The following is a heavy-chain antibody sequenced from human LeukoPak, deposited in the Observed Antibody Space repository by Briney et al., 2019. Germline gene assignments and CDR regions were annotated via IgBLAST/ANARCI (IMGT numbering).Heavy chain of an antibody. V-gene: IGHV4-59*01. Sequence: SETLSLTYSVSGASISTYYWSWIRQPPEKGLEWIGYIHYSGSTSYNPSLKSRVTMSVDTSNDQFSLKVSSVAAADTAVYYCARGGSSWYADYWGQGTLVTVSS. CDR2: IHYSGST. CDR3: ARGGSSWYADY. J-gene: IGHJ4*02. D-gene: IGHD6-13*01. CDR1: GASISTYY.